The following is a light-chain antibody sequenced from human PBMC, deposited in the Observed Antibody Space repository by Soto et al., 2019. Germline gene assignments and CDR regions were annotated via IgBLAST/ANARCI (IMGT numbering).Light chain of an antibody. CDR2: DAS. J-gene: IGKJ1*01. Sequence: EIELTQSPVTLSLSPGESATLSCGASQSVSRYLAWYQQKVGQAPRLLIYDASNRAAGIPGRFSGSGSGTDFTLSISSLEPEDSATYYCQQSYSTPWTFGQGTKVEIK. CDR1: QSVSRY. CDR3: QQSYSTPWT. V-gene: IGKV3-11*01.